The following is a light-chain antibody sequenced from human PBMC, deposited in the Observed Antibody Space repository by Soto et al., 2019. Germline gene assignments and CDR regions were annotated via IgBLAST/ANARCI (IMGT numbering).Light chain of an antibody. CDR2: DAS. Sequence: EILLTQYPATLSLSPGERATLSCRASQSVSRYLAWYQQKPGQAPRLLIYDASNRATGIPARFSGSGSGTDFTLTISRLEPEDVAVYYCHQYDTSPRTFGQGTKVDIK. CDR3: HQYDTSPRT. J-gene: IGKJ1*01. CDR1: QSVSRY. V-gene: IGKV3-11*01.